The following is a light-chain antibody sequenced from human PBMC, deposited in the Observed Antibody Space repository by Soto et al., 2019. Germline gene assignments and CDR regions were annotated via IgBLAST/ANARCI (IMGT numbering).Light chain of an antibody. V-gene: IGLV2-14*01. J-gene: IGLJ2*01. CDR1: TNDVGAFDY. CDR3: SSYTTNNAHV. CDR2: EIS. Sequence: QSALTQPASVSASPGQSISISCTGTTNDVGAFDYVSWYQQHPGKPPKLIIYEISNRPSGVSHRFSGSKSGNSASLTISGLQAEDEADYYCSSYTTNNAHVFGGGTKLTVL.